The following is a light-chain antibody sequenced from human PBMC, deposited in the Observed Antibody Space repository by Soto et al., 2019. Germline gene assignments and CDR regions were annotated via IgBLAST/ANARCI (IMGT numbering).Light chain of an antibody. Sequence: DIQMTQSPSSLSASVGDRVTITCRASQSISSYLNWYQQKPGKAPKLLIYDASSLQSGVPSRFTGSGSVTDFTLTISSLQPEDFATYYCQQSYRTPLTFGGGTKVEIK. J-gene: IGKJ4*01. CDR1: QSISSY. CDR2: DAS. CDR3: QQSYRTPLT. V-gene: IGKV1-39*01.